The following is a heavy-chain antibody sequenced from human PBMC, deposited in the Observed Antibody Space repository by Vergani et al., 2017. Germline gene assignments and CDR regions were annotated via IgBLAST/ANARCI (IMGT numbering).Heavy chain of an antibody. V-gene: IGHV3-7*01. CDR2: IKQDGSEK. J-gene: IGHJ5*02. CDR1: GFTFSSYW. Sequence: EVQLVESGGGLVQPGGSLRLSCAASGFTFSSYWMSWVRQAPGKGLEWVANIKQDGSEKFYVDSVKGRFTISRDNAKNSLYLQMNSLRAEDTAVYYCARYLLIGRSHTQGWFDPWGQGTLVTVSS. D-gene: IGHD1-26*01. CDR3: ARYLLIGRSHTQGWFDP.